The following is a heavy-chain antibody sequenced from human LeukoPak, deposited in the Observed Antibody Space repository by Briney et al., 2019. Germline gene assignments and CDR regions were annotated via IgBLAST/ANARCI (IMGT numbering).Heavy chain of an antibody. CDR3: ARGDLRADFFDSSSYPLDN. D-gene: IGHD3-22*01. CDR2: IYTSGST. V-gene: IGHV4-61*02. J-gene: IGHJ4*02. CDR1: GGSISSGSYY. Sequence: SQTLSLTCTVSGGSISSGSYYWSWIRQPAGKGLEWIGRIYTSGSTNYNPSLKSRVTISVDTSKNQFSLKLSSVTAADTAVYYCARGDLRADFFDSSSYPLDNWGQGTLVTVSS.